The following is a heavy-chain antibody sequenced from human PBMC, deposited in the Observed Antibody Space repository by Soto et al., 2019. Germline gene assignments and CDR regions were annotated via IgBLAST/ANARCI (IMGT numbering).Heavy chain of an antibody. J-gene: IGHJ6*02. V-gene: IGHV4-34*01. CDR1: GGSFSDYY. CDR3: ARVRPRYGVDV. Sequence: QVQLQQWGAGLLKPSETLSLTCAVYGGSFSDYYWSWIRQPPGKGLEWIGEIDHTGSTNYNPSLKSRVTISLDTSNNQFSLKLSSVTAADTAVYYCARVRPRYGVDVWGQGTTLTVSS. CDR2: IDHTGST.